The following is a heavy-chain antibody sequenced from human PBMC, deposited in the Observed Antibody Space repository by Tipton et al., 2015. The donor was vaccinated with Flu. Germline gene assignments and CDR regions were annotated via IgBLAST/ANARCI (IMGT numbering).Heavy chain of an antibody. D-gene: IGHD3-3*01. CDR3: ARGDFWSGYYVDY. Sequence: TLSLTCTVSGGSASSGSYYWSWIRQPPGKGLEWIGYIYYSGSTNYNPSLKSRVTISVDTSKNQFSLKLSSVTAADTAVYYCARGDFWSGYYVDYWGQGTLVNVSS. J-gene: IGHJ4*02. CDR2: IYYSGST. V-gene: IGHV4-61*01. CDR1: GGSASSGSYY.